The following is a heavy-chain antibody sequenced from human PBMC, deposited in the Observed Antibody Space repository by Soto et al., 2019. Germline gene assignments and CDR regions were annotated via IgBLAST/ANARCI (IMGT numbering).Heavy chain of an antibody. V-gene: IGHV3-11*01. Sequence: QVQLVESGGGLVKPGGSLRLSCAASGFTFSDYYMSWIRQAPGKGLEWVSYISSSGSTIYYADSVKGRVTISRDNAKNSLYLQRNSLRAEDTAVYYCAGRVVVAGYYYYYMDVWGKGTTVTVSS. CDR1: GFTFSDYY. D-gene: IGHD2-15*01. J-gene: IGHJ6*03. CDR3: AGRVVVAGYYYYYMDV. CDR2: ISSSGSTI.